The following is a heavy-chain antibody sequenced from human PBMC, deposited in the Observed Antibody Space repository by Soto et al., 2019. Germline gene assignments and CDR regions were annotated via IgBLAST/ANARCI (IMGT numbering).Heavy chain of an antibody. CDR1: GGSFSGYY. CDR3: ARQFKGIAMRDY. J-gene: IGHJ4*02. V-gene: IGHV4-34*01. Sequence: QVQLQQWGAGLLKPSETLSLTCGVYGGSFSGYYWSWIRQPPGKGLEWIGEINHSGSTNYNNPSLKSRVTISVDTSKNQFSLKLSSVTAADTAVYYCARQFKGIAMRDYWGQGTLDTVSS. D-gene: IGHD6-13*01. CDR2: INHSGST.